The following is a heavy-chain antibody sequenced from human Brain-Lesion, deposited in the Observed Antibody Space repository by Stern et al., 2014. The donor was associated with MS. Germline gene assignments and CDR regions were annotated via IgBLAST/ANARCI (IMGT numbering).Heavy chain of an antibody. J-gene: IGHJ4*02. CDR2: FSWNSGTI. CDR1: GFTFDDYA. Sequence: EVQLVESGGDLVQPGRSLRLSCAAFGFTFDDYAMHLVRQAPGKGLEWVAGFSWNSGTIGYADSVKGRFTTSRDNAYSSLYLQMNSLRPEDTALYYCARDITGSSAYFAYWGQGTLVTVSS. D-gene: IGHD1-14*01. V-gene: IGHV3-9*01. CDR3: ARDITGSSAYFAY.